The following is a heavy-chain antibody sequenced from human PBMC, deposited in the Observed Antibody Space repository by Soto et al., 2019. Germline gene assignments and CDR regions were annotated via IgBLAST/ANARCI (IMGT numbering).Heavy chain of an antibody. V-gene: IGHV3-30*18. J-gene: IGHJ6*02. CDR3: AKEYYDFWSGYYGTEGMAV. CDR1: GFTLSSYC. D-gene: IGHD3-3*01. Sequence: PGGAPRLSCSASGFTLSSYCMHWVRQAPGKGLDWVAVISYDGSNEYYADSVKGRFTISRDNSKNTLYLQMNSLRAEDTAVYYCAKEYYDFWSGYYGTEGMAVWGQGSTVTVSS. CDR2: ISYDGSNE.